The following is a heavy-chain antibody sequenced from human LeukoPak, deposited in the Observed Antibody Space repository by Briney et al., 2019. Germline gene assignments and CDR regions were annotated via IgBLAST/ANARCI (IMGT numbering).Heavy chain of an antibody. CDR1: GYTFTDYY. CDR3: ATTPLYCSSTSCPGGY. V-gene: IGHV1-69-2*01. Sequence: ASVKGSCKVFGYTFTDYYMHWVQQAPVKGLVWMGLVDPEDGETIYAEKFQGRVTITADTSTDTAYMELSSLRSEDTAVYYCATTPLYCSSTSCPGGYWGQGTLVTVSS. D-gene: IGHD2-2*01. J-gene: IGHJ4*02. CDR2: VDPEDGET.